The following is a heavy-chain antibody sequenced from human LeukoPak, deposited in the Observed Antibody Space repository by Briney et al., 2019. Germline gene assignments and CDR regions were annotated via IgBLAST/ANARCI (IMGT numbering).Heavy chain of an antibody. CDR1: GFTFSSYT. J-gene: IGHJ4*02. CDR3: ATEGRSTTPGY. Sequence: PGGSLRLSCGASGFTFSSYTMIWVRQAPGMGLEWVSSTSSSRTSIYYADSVKGRFTISRDNAKNSLYLQMNSLRAEDTSVYYCATEGRSTTPGYWGQGTLVIVSS. CDR2: TSSSRTSI. D-gene: IGHD6-13*01. V-gene: IGHV3-21*01.